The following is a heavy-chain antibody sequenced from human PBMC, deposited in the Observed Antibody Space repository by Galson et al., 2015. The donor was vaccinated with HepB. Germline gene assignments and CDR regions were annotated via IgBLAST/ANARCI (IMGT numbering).Heavy chain of an antibody. J-gene: IGHJ6*02. CDR2: ISYDGDNE. D-gene: IGHD6-19*01. Sequence: SLRLSCAASGFTFSTYAMHWVRQAPGKGLEWMAVISYDGDNEYYADSVKGRFTISRDNSKNTLDLQMNSLRAEDTAVYYCARPEGQWRDPEEAYGMDVWGQGTTVTVSS. CDR1: GFTFSTYA. V-gene: IGHV3-30-3*01. CDR3: ARPEGQWRDPEEAYGMDV.